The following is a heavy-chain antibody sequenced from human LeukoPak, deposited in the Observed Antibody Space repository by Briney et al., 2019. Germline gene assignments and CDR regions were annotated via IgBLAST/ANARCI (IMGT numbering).Heavy chain of an antibody. Sequence: GGSLRLSCAASGFTFSSYAMSWVRQAPGKGLEWVSAISGSGGSTYYADSVKGRFTISRDNSKNTLYLQMNSLRAEDTAVYYCAKEGSSSYDFWSGFKKDYYYYYYMDVWGKGTTVTVSS. CDR3: AKEGSSSYDFWSGFKKDYYYYYYMDV. CDR1: GFTFSSYA. CDR2: ISGSGGST. D-gene: IGHD3-3*01. V-gene: IGHV3-23*01. J-gene: IGHJ6*03.